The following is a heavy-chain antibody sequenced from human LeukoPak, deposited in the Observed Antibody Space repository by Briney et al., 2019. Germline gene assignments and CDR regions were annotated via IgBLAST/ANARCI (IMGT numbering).Heavy chain of an antibody. V-gene: IGHV4-38-2*02. Sequence: SETLSLTCTVSGYSISSGYYWGWIRQPPGKGLEWIGSIYHSGSTYYNPSLKSRVTISVDTSKNQFSLKLSSVTAADTAVYYCARGHSSGYYNDYWGQGTLVTVSS. CDR2: IYHSGST. J-gene: IGHJ4*02. CDR1: GYSISSGYY. D-gene: IGHD3-22*01. CDR3: ARGHSSGYYNDY.